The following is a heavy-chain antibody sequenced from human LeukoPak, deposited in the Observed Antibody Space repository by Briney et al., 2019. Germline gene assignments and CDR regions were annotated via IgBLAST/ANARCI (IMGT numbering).Heavy chain of an antibody. V-gene: IGHV3-15*01. CDR3: TSIRYRGTSKYYFDY. D-gene: IGHD6-13*01. Sequence: GRSLRLSCAVSGFTFSNAWMTWVRQAPGNGLESFGRIKDTSDGGATDYAAPVTGRFTISRDDSKNTLYLQMNSLKTEDTAVYFCTSIRYRGTSKYYFDYWEREPWSPSPQ. J-gene: IGHJ4*02. CDR2: IKDTSDGGAT. CDR1: GFTFSNAW.